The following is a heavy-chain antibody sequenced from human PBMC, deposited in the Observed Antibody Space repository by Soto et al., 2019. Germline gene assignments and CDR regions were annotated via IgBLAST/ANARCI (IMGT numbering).Heavy chain of an antibody. CDR2: IDPSGSQS. D-gene: IGHD3-22*01. Sequence: GESLKISCKGSGYSFDGYWITRVRPKPGKGLEWMGRIDPSGSQSYYSPSVRGHVTISVTKSIATVFLQWSSLKASDTAMYYCARQIYDSDTGPNFQYYFDSWGQGTPVTVSS. V-gene: IGHV5-10-1*01. CDR3: ARQIYDSDTGPNFQYYFDS. CDR1: GYSFDGYW. J-gene: IGHJ4*02.